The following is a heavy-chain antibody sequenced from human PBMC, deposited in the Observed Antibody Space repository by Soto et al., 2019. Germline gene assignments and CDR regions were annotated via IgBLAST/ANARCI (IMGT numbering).Heavy chain of an antibody. Sequence: QPQLQESGSGLVKPSPTLSLTCAVSGGSISSGGYSWSWIRQPPGKGLECIGYIYHIGSTYYSPSLKSRVTISVDRFKNQFSLKLSSVTAADTAVYYCARGPPLGYWGQGALGTVSS. CDR2: IYHIGST. CDR1: GGSISSGGYS. J-gene: IGHJ4*02. V-gene: IGHV4-30-2*01. CDR3: ARGPPLGY.